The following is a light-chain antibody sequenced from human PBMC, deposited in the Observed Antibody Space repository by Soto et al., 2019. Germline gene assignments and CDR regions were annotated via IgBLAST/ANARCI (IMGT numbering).Light chain of an antibody. CDR2: DAS. CDR3: QQFNNPPVT. CDR1: QGISSA. Sequence: AIQLTQSPSSLSASVGDRVTITCRASQGISSALAWYQQKPGKAPKLLIYDASSLESGAPSRFSGSGSGTDFTLTISSLQPEDFATYYCQQFNNPPVTFGQGTRLEIK. J-gene: IGKJ5*01. V-gene: IGKV1D-13*01.